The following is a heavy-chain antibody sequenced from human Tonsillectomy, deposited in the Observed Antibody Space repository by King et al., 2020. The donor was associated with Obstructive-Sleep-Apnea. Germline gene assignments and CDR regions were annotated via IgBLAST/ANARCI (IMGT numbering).Heavy chain of an antibody. CDR2: IYYSGDT. J-gene: IGHJ4*02. Sequence: VQLQESGPGLVKPSETLSLTCTVSGGSTSSYYWSWIRQPPGKGLEWIGDIYYSGDTQYNPSLKSRVTISPDTSKNQFSLKLNSMTAADTDVYFCARGAVTTFLRLQNYFDYWGQGTLVTVSS. D-gene: IGHD4-17*01. CDR3: ARGAVTTFLRLQNYFDY. CDR1: GGSTSSYY. V-gene: IGHV4-59*08.